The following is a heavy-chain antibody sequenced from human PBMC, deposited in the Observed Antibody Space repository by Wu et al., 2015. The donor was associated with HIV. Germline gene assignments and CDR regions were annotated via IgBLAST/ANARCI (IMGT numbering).Heavy chain of an antibody. J-gene: IGHJ6*02. V-gene: IGHV4-59*01. CDR3: ARAGEIWARFGYCSGGSCYSVGMDV. CDR2: IYYSGST. CDR1: GGSISSYY. Sequence: QVQLQESGPGLVKPSETLSLTCTVSGGSISSYYWSWIRQPPGKGLEWIGYIYYSGSTNYNPSLKGRVTISVDTSKNQFSLKLSSVTAAGTAVYYCARAGEIWARFGYCSGGSCYSVGMDVVGPRDRRSPSP. D-gene: IGHD2-15*01.